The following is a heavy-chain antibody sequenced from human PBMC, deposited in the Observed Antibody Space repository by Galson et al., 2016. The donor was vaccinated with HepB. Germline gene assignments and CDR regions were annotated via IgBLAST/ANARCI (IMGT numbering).Heavy chain of an antibody. CDR2: INEGGSQK. J-gene: IGHJ4*02. D-gene: IGHD5-12*01. CDR1: GFTISTYW. Sequence: SLRLSCAASGFTISTYWMTWVRQVPGKGLEWVANINEGGSQKNYVDSVKGRFTISRDNAYNSLFLQMNTLRVEDTAVYYCARFLKSPGYISYDYRDYWGQGTLVTVSS. CDR3: ARFLKSPGYISYDYRDY. V-gene: IGHV3-7*01.